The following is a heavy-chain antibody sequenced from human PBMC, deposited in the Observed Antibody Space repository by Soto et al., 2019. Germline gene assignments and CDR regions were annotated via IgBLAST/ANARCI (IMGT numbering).Heavy chain of an antibody. Sequence: PXESLKISFKGSGYSFTSYWISWVRQMPGKGLEWMGRIDPSDSYTNYSPSFQGHVTISADKSISTAYLQWSSLKASDTAMYYCARQRDDSSGYYYYYYYGMDVWGQGTTVTVSS. J-gene: IGHJ6*02. CDR2: IDPSDSYT. V-gene: IGHV5-10-1*01. D-gene: IGHD3-22*01. CDR1: GYSFTSYW. CDR3: ARQRDDSSGYYYYYYYGMDV.